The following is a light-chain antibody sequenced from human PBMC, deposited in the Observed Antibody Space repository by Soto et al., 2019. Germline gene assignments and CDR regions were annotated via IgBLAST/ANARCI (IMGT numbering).Light chain of an antibody. J-gene: IGKJ1*01. CDR1: QSISSW. V-gene: IGKV1-5*03. Sequence: DIQMTQSPSTLSASVGDRVTITCRASQSISSWLAWYQQKPGKAPKLLIYKASTLESGVPSRFRGSGSGTEFTLTISSLQPDDFATYYCQQYNIYSETFGQGTKVEAK. CDR3: QQYNIYSET. CDR2: KAS.